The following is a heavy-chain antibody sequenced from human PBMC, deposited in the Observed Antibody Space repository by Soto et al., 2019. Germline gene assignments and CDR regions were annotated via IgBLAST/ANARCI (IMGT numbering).Heavy chain of an antibody. J-gene: IGHJ6*02. CDR3: ARVNADYGGNYYYYGMDV. CDR2: IIPIFGTA. Sequence: ASVKVSCKASGGTFSSYAISWVRQAPGQGLEWMGGIIPIFGTANYAQKFQGRVTITADESTSTAYMELSSLRSEDTAVYYCARVNADYGGNYYYYGMDVWGQGTTVTVSS. D-gene: IGHD4-17*01. V-gene: IGHV1-69*13. CDR1: GGTFSSYA.